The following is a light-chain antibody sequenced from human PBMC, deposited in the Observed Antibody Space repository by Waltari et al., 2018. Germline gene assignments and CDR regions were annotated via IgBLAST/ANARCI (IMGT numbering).Light chain of an antibody. Sequence: QSVLTQPPSASGTPGQRVTISCSGNSSNIGNNIVNWYQQLPGTAHKLLIYTTNQRPSGVPDRFSGSKSGTSASLAISGLQSEDEADYYCATWDDSLNGPVFGGGTKLTVL. J-gene: IGLJ2*01. CDR3: ATWDDSLNGPV. CDR2: TTN. V-gene: IGLV1-44*01. CDR1: SSNIGNNI.